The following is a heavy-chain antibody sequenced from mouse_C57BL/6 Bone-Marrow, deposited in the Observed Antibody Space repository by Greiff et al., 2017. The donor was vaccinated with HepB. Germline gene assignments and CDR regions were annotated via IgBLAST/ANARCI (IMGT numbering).Heavy chain of an antibody. J-gene: IGHJ1*03. V-gene: IGHV6-3*01. CDR1: GFTFSNYW. CDR3: TGDTTVGGYFDV. D-gene: IGHD1-1*01. CDR2: IRLKSDNYAT. Sequence: EVQRVESGGGLVQPGGSMKLSCVASGFTFSNYWMNWVRQSPEKGLEWVAQIRLKSDNYATHYAESVKGRFTISRDDSKSSVYLQMNNLRAEDTGIYYCTGDTTVGGYFDVWGTGTTVTVSS.